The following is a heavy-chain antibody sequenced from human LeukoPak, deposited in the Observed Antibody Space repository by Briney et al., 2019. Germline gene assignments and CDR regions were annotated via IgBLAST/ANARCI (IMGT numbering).Heavy chain of an antibody. Sequence: ASVKVSCKASGYTFTGYYMHWVRRAPGQGLEWMGWINPNSGGTNYAQKFQGRVTMTRDTSISTAYMELSRLRSDDTAVYYCARQYLYDFWSGYYGYWGQGTLVTVSS. J-gene: IGHJ4*02. CDR2: INPNSGGT. V-gene: IGHV1-2*02. CDR3: ARQYLYDFWSGYYGY. D-gene: IGHD3-3*01. CDR1: GYTFTGYY.